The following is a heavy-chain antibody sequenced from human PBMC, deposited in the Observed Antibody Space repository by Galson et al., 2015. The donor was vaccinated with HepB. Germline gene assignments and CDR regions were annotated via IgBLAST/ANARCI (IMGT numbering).Heavy chain of an antibody. CDR1: GYSFTSYW. V-gene: IGHV5-51*03. CDR3: ARAPGDIVATITYFDY. D-gene: IGHD5-12*01. Sequence: QSGAEVKKPGESLKISCKGSGYSFTSYWIGWVRQMPGKGLEWMGIIYPGDSDTRYSPSFQGQVTISADKSISTAYLQWSSLKASDTAMYYCARAPGDIVATITYFDYWGQGTLVTVSS. J-gene: IGHJ4*02. CDR2: IYPGDSDT.